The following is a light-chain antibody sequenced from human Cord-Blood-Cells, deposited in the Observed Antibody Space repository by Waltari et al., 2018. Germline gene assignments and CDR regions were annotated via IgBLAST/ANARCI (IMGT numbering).Light chain of an antibody. CDR3: CSYAGSSTLM. V-gene: IGLV2-11*01. J-gene: IGLJ3*02. Sequence: QSALTQPRSVSGSPGQSVTISCTGTSSDVGGYNYVSWYQQHPGKAPKLMIYDVSKRPSGVPDRFSGSKAANTASLTISGLQAEDEADYYCCSYAGSSTLMFGGGTKLTVL. CDR2: DVS. CDR1: SSDVGGYNY.